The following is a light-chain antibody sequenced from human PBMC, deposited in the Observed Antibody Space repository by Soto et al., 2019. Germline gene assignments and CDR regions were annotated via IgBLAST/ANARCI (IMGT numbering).Light chain of an antibody. CDR1: SSNIGAGYE. V-gene: IGLV1-40*01. J-gene: IGLJ1*01. CDR2: ENN. Sequence: QSVLTQPPSVSEAPGQRVTISCTGSSSNIGAGYEAHWYQQVPGTAPKLLIYENNNRPSGVPDRFSGSKSGTSASLAITGLQGEDEAEYYSQSYDSSLSGYVFGTGTKVTVL. CDR3: QSYDSSLSGYV.